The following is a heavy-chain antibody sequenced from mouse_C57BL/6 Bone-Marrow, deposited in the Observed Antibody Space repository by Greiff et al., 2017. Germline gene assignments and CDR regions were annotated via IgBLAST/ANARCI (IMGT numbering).Heavy chain of an antibody. D-gene: IGHD2-4*01. J-gene: IGHJ3*01. CDR2: ILPGSGGT. Sequence: VQLQQSGAELMKPGASVKLSCKATGYTFTGYWIEWVKQRPGHGLEWIGEILPGSGGTNYDEKFKGKATFTADTSSNTAYMQLSSLTTEDSAIYYCARGSYYDYDVGAYWGQGTLVTVSA. V-gene: IGHV1-9*01. CDR1: GYTFTGYW. CDR3: ARGSYYDYDVGAY.